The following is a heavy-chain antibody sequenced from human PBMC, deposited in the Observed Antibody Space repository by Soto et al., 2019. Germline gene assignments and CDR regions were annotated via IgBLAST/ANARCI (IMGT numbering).Heavy chain of an antibody. D-gene: IGHD1-7*01. CDR3: AREVELRRGMDV. CDR1: GFTFSSYW. Sequence: GGSLRLSCAASGFTFSSYWMHWVRQAPGKGLVWVSRINSDGSSTSYADSVKGRFTISRDNAKNTLYLQMNSLRAEDTAVYYCAREVELRRGMDVWGQGTTVTVSS. V-gene: IGHV3-74*01. CDR2: INSDGSST. J-gene: IGHJ6*02.